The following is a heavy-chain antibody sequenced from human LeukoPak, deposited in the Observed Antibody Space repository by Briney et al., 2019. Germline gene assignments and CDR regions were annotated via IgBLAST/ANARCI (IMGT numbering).Heavy chain of an antibody. Sequence: PSETLSLTCAVYGGSFSGYYWSWIRQPPGKGLEWIGEINHSGSTNYNPSLKSRVTTSVDTSKNQFSLKLSSVTAADTAVYYCARLWHYYYGMDVWGQGTTVTVSS. V-gene: IGHV4-34*01. CDR2: INHSGST. D-gene: IGHD2-21*01. CDR1: GGSFSGYY. CDR3: ARLWHYYYGMDV. J-gene: IGHJ6*02.